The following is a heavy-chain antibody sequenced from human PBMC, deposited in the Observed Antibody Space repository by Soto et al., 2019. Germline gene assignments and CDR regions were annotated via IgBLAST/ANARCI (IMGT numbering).Heavy chain of an antibody. Sequence: QVTLKESGPVLVKPTETLTLRCTVSGLSITDSEMGVSWIRQPPGQPLEWLAHIDSSGGKYYRTFLKSRLTISKDTSKSQIVLTMTNMDPADTATYYCARRHLAVAVSPWFDPWGQGIPVTVSS. CDR2: IDSSGGK. J-gene: IGHJ5*02. D-gene: IGHD6-19*01. CDR3: ARRHLAVAVSPWFDP. CDR1: GLSITDSEMG. V-gene: IGHV2-26*01.